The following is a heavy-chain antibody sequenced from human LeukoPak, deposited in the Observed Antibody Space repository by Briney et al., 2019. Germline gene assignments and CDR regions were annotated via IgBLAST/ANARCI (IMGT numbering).Heavy chain of an antibody. J-gene: IGHJ6*02. Sequence: SETLSLTCTVSGGSISSYYWSWIRQPPGKGLEWIGYIYYSGSTNYNPSLKSRVTISVDTSKNQFSLKLSSVTAADTAVYYCARWKYSSGVDLGMDVWGQGTTVTVSS. D-gene: IGHD6-19*01. CDR1: GGSISSYY. V-gene: IGHV4-59*08. CDR2: IYYSGST. CDR3: ARWKYSSGVDLGMDV.